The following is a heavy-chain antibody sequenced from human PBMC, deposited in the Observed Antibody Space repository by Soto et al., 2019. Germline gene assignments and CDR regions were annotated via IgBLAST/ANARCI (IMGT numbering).Heavy chain of an antibody. J-gene: IGHJ4*02. CDR2: ISYDGSNK. CDR3: ATLIGGSSSSVDY. Sequence: QVQLVESGGGVVQPGRSLRLSCAASEFTFSNYAIHWIRQAPGQGLEWVAVISYDGSNKYYADSVKGRFTISRDNSKNTLYLRVNSLRAEDTAVYYCATLIGGSSSSVDYWGQGTLVTVSS. D-gene: IGHD6-6*01. V-gene: IGHV3-30-3*01. CDR1: EFTFSNYA.